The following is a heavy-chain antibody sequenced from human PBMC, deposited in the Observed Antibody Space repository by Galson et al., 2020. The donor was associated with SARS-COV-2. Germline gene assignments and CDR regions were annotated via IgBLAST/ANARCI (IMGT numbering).Heavy chain of an antibody. J-gene: IGHJ3*02. V-gene: IGHV4-39*01. CDR3: ARQTHNYYDSSGYLRWAFDI. Sequence: SETLSLTCTVSGGSISSSSYYWGWIREPPGKGLEWIGSIYYSGSTYYNPSLKSRVTISVDTSKNQFFLKLSSVTAADTAVYYCARQTHNYYDSSGYLRWAFDIWGQGTMVTVSS. CDR1: GGSISSSSYY. D-gene: IGHD3-22*01. CDR2: IYYSGST.